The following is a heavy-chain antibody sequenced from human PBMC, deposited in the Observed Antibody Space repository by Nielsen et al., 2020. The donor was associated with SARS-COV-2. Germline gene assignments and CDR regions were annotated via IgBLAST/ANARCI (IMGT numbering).Heavy chain of an antibody. CDR2: MNPNSGNT. CDR1: GYTFTSYD. Sequence: ASVKVSCKASGYTFTSYDINWVRQATGQGLEWMGWMNPNSGNTGYAQKFQSRVTMTRNTSISTAYMELSSLRSEDTAVYYCARGVYCSGGSCYYYYYYMDVWGKGTTVTVSS. D-gene: IGHD2-15*01. CDR3: ARGVYCSGGSCYYYYYYMDV. V-gene: IGHV1-8*01. J-gene: IGHJ6*03.